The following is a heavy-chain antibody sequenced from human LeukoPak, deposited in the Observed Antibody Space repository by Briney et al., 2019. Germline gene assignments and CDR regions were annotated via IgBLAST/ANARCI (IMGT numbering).Heavy chain of an antibody. CDR2: IDHSGST. J-gene: IGHJ6*04. Sequence: PSETLSLTCAVSGGSISSGGYSWSWIRQPPGKGLEWIGFIDHSGSTYSNPSLKSRVTMSVDTSKNQFSLNLNSVTAADTAVYYCARDKYQLLFDYSGMDVWGKGTTVTVTS. D-gene: IGHD2-2*01. V-gene: IGHV4-30-2*05. CDR1: GGSISSGGYS. CDR3: ARDKYQLLFDYSGMDV.